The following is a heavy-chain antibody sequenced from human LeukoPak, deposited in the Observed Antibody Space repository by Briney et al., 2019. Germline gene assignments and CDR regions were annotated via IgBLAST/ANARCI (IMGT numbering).Heavy chain of an antibody. Sequence: SETLSLTCTVSGGSISSYYWSWIRQPPGKGLEWIGYIYYSGSTYYNPSLKSRVTISVDTSKNQFSLKLSSVTAADTAVYYCARAMVRELYGMDVWGQGTTVTVSS. CDR1: GGSISSYY. CDR3: ARAMVRELYGMDV. D-gene: IGHD3-10*01. J-gene: IGHJ6*02. CDR2: IYYSGST. V-gene: IGHV4-30-4*01.